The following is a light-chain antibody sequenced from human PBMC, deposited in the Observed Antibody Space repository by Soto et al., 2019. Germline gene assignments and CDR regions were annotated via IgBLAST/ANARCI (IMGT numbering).Light chain of an antibody. CDR2: GAS. J-gene: IGKJ4*01. CDR3: QQYNRWPPLT. Sequence: EIVLTQSPGTLSVSPGERATLSCRASQSVSSNLAWYQQKPGQPPRLLIYGASTRATGIPARFSGSGSGTEFTLTISSLRSEDFAVYYCQQYNRWPPLTFGGGTKVDIK. V-gene: IGKV3-15*01. CDR1: QSVSSN.